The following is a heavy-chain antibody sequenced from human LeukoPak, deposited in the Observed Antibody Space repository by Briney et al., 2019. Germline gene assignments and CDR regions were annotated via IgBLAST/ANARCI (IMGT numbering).Heavy chain of an antibody. CDR3: ARVLYDYYFDF. CDR2: ISYSGIA. J-gene: IGHJ4*02. V-gene: IGHV4-31*03. Sequence: SETLSLTCTVSGGSISSGGYYWSWIRQHPGKGLEWIGCISYSGIAYCNPSLKSRVIVSVDTSRNQFSLDLSSVTAADTALYYCARVLYDYYFDFWGQGTLVTVSS. CDR1: GGSISSGGYY. D-gene: IGHD2/OR15-2a*01.